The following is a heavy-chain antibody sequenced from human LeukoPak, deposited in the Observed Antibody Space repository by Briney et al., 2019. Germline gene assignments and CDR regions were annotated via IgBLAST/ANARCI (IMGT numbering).Heavy chain of an antibody. D-gene: IGHD3-22*01. CDR2: ISYDGSNK. J-gene: IGHJ3*02. CDR3: ARDPPYYYDSSGHFGAFDI. V-gene: IGHV3-30*04. CDR1: GFTFSSYA. Sequence: GRSLRLSCAASGFTFSSYAMHWVRQAPGKGLEWVAVISYDGSNKYYADSVKGRFTISRDNSKNTLYLQMNSLRAEDTAVYYCARDPPYYYDSSGHFGAFDIWGQGTMVTVSS.